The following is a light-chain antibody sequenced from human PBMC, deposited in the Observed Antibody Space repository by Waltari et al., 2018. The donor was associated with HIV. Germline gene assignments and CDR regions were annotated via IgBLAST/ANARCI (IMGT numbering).Light chain of an antibody. V-gene: IGLV3-1*01. CDR2: QDT. CDR1: NLGNKY. J-gene: IGLJ3*02. Sequence: SYELAQPPSVSVSSGQTASISCSGNNLGNKYVSWYQQRSGQSPLLVLYQDTKRPSGVAWRVSGSNSGNTATLTINETQPLDEAECSCQTWDSGTIVFGGGTKLSVL. CDR3: QTWDSGTIV.